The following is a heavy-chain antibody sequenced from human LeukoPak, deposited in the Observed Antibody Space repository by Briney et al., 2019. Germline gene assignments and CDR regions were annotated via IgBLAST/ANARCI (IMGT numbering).Heavy chain of an antibody. CDR1: GFTFRTYA. CDR3: AKWAYYDFWSGHYKSHFDS. J-gene: IGHJ4*02. V-gene: IGHV3-23*01. D-gene: IGHD3-3*01. CDR2: ITGSGGAT. Sequence: GGSLRLSCAASGFTFRTYAMTWVRQAPGKGLEWVSGITGSGGATYYADSVKGRFTVSRDNSKNTLYLHMNTLSAEDTAVYYCAKWAYYDFWSGHYKSHFDSWGQGTLVTVSP.